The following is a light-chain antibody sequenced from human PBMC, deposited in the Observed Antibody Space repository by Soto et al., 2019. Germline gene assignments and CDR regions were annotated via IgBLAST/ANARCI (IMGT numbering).Light chain of an antibody. CDR3: SSYAGTTMV. CDR1: SRDVGGYNY. J-gene: IGLJ2*01. Sequence: QSALTQPPSASGSPGQSVTISCTGTSRDVGGYNYVSWYQQHPGKAPKLMIFEVTQRPAGVPDRFSGSKSGNTASLTVSGLQAEDEADYYCSSYAGTTMVFGGGTKFAVL. V-gene: IGLV2-8*01. CDR2: EVT.